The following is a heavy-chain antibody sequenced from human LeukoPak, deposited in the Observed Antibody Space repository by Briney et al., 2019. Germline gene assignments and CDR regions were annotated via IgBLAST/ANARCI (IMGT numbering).Heavy chain of an antibody. J-gene: IGHJ6*02. V-gene: IGHV3-30-3*01. CDR3: ARDLGNWNYLYTDV. CDR2: ISYDGSNK. D-gene: IGHD1-7*01. CDR1: GFTFSSYA. Sequence: PGGSPRLSCAASGFTFSSYAMHWVRQAPGKGLEWVAVISYDGSNKYYADSVKGRFTISRDNSKNALYLQMNSLRAEDTAVYYCARDLGNWNYLYTDVWGQGTTVTVSS.